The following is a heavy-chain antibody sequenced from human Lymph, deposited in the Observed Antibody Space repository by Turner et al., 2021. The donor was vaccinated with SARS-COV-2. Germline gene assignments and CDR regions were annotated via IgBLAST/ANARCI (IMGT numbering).Heavy chain of an antibody. CDR2: IYYRGST. D-gene: IGHD2-21*02. CDR1: GGSMNSNY. CDR3: ARETVNNWVDP. Sequence: QVQLQESGPRLVTPLETQTLTCTVSGGSMNSNYWSWIRQPPGKRLEWIGYIYYRGSTNYNPSLKSRVTISVDTSKNQFSLKLTSVTAADTAIYYCARETVNNWVDPWGQGILVTVSS. V-gene: IGHV4-59*01. J-gene: IGHJ5*02.